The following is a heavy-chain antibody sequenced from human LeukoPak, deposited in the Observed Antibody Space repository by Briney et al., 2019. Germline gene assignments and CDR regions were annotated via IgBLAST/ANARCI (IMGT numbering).Heavy chain of an antibody. CDR1: GFTFSHYW. D-gene: IGHD2-15*01. CDR2: ISDTGNT. J-gene: IGHJ4*02. V-gene: IGHV3-23*01. Sequence: PEGSLRLSCAASGFTFSHYWMSWVRQAPGKGLEWVSAISDTGNTYHADSVKGRFTISRDSSKNTLFLQMNRLRPEDAAVYYCAKAPVTTCRGAFCYPFDYWGLGTLVTVSS. CDR3: AKAPVTTCRGAFCYPFDY.